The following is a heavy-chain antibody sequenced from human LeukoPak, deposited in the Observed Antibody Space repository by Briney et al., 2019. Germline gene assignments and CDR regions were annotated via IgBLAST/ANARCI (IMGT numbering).Heavy chain of an antibody. CDR3: AKQFVDV. Sequence: GGSLRLSCVVSGFTVSSNYMSWVRQAPGKGLEWVSSISESGDDTAYADSVKGRFTISRDNSRNTLYLQMISLRAEDTAVYYCAKQFVDVWGQGTLVTVSS. D-gene: IGHD5-24*01. V-gene: IGHV3-23*01. J-gene: IGHJ5*02. CDR1: GFTVSSNY. CDR2: ISESGDDT.